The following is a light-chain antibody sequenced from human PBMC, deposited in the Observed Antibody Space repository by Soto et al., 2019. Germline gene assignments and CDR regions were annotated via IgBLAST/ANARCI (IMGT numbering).Light chain of an antibody. CDR1: RSISRN. V-gene: IGKV3-15*01. CDR2: GAS. Sequence: EMVMTQSPATLSGSPGERVTLSCRASRSISRNLPWYQQKPGQAPRLLIYGASTRATGIPDRFSGSGSGKEFTLTIHSLQSEDFPVYYCQPHNNWPVVTFGGGTRVEIK. J-gene: IGKJ4*01. CDR3: QPHNNWPVVT.